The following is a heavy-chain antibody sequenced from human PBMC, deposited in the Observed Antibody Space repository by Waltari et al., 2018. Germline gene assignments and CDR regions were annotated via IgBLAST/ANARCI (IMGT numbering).Heavy chain of an antibody. V-gene: IGHV3-43*01. CDR1: GFTFDDYT. D-gene: IGHD6-6*01. J-gene: IGHJ3*02. CDR3: AKGSSEYSRNDAFDI. CDR2: IRWDGGST. Sequence: EVQLVESGGVVVQPGGSLRLSCDAPGFTFDDYTLQRVRQARGKCLEWVSLIRWDGGSTYYADSVKGRFTISRDNSKNSLYLQMNSLRTEDTALYYCAKGSSEYSRNDAFDIWGQGTMVTVSS.